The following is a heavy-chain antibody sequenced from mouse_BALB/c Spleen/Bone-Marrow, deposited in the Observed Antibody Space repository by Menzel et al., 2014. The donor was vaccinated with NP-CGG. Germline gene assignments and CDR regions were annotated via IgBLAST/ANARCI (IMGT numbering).Heavy chain of an antibody. CDR2: IDPANVNT. CDR3: ASYYYSSSGFAY. Sequence: VQLQQSGAELVKPGASVKLSCTASGFNIKDTYMHWVKQRPEQGLEWIGRIDPANVNTKYDPKFQGKATITADTSSNTAYLQLSSLTSEDTAVYYCASYYYSSSGFAYWGQGTLVTVSA. J-gene: IGHJ3*01. CDR1: GFNIKDTY. V-gene: IGHV14-3*02. D-gene: IGHD1-1*01.